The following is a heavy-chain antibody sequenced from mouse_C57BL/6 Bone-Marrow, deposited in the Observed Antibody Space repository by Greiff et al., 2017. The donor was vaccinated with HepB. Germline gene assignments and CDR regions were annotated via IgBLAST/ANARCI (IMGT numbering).Heavy chain of an antibody. CDR1: GFTFSNYW. Sequence: EVHLVESGGGLVQPGGSMKLSCVASGFTFSNYWMNWVRQSPEKGLEWVAQIRLKSDNYATHYAESVKGRFTISRDDSKSSVYLQMNNLRAEDTGIYYCTAGGSSYWYFDVWGTGTTVTVSS. CDR2: IRLKSDNYAT. J-gene: IGHJ1*03. CDR3: TAGGSSYWYFDV. D-gene: IGHD1-1*01. V-gene: IGHV6-3*01.